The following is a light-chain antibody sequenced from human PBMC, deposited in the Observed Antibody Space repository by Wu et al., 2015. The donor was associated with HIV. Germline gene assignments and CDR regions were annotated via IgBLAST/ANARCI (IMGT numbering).Light chain of an antibody. CDR2: DVS. CDR3: QQRSNWPPGLT. Sequence: EIVLTQSPATLSLSPGERATLSCRASQSVNGYLAWYQQKPGQAPRLLIYDVSSRATGIPARFSGSGSGTDFTLTISSLEPEDSAVYYCQQRSNWPPGLTFGGGTKLEIK. CDR1: QSVNGY. V-gene: IGKV3-11*01. J-gene: IGKJ4*01.